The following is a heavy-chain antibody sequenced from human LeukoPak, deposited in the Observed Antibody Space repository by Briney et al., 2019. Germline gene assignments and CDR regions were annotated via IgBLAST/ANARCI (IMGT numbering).Heavy chain of an antibody. J-gene: IGHJ4*02. Sequence: GASVKVSCKVSGYTLTELSMHWVRQAPGKGPEWMGGFDPEDGETIYAQKFQGRVTMTEDTSTDTAYMELSSLRSEDTAVYYCATDPGIAVAGPFFDYWGQGTLVTVSS. CDR2: FDPEDGET. CDR1: GYTLTELS. V-gene: IGHV1-24*01. CDR3: ATDPGIAVAGPFFDY. D-gene: IGHD6-19*01.